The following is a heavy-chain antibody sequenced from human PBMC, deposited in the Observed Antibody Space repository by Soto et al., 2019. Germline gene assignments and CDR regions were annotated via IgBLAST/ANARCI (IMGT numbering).Heavy chain of an antibody. D-gene: IGHD6-19*01. CDR1: GYTFTSYA. J-gene: IGHJ5*02. CDR3: ARADSSGWSWFDP. CDR2: INAGNGNT. V-gene: IGHV1-3*01. Sequence: GASVKVSCKASGYTFTSYAMHWVRQAPGQRLEWMGWINAGNGNTKYSQKFQGRVTITRDTSASTAYMELSSLRSEDTAVYYCARADSSGWSWFDPWGQGTLVTVSS.